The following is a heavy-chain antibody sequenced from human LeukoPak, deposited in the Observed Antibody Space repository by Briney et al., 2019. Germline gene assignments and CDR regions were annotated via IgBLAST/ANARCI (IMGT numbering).Heavy chain of an antibody. Sequence: PGGSLRLSCAASGFTFRSYDMNCVRQAPGKGLEWVTYISGSGSNIYYADSVKGRFTISRDNAKNSLYLQMDSLRAEDTAVYYCARVSTTVTTYWFDPWGQGTLVTVSS. D-gene: IGHD4-17*01. CDR2: ISGSGSNI. V-gene: IGHV3-48*03. J-gene: IGHJ5*02. CDR3: ARVSTTVTTYWFDP. CDR1: GFTFRSYD.